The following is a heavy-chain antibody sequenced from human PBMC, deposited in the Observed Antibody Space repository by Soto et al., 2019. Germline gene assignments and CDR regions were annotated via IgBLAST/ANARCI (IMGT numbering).Heavy chain of an antibody. CDR3: AKNWDTTFSSSSH. Sequence: EVQLLESGGGLVQPGGSLRLSCAASGFTFTTYAMSWVRQAPGKGLEWVSAISGSAGSTYYADSVKGRFTISRDNSKKTLYLQMNSLRAEDTAVYYCAKNWDTTFSSSSHWGQGPLVSVSS. CDR1: GFTFTTYA. CDR2: ISGSAGST. J-gene: IGHJ4*02. D-gene: IGHD6-6*01. V-gene: IGHV3-23*01.